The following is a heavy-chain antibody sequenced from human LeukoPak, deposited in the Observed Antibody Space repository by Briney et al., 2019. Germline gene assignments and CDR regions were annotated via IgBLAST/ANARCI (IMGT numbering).Heavy chain of an antibody. CDR3: AGGQPYFDY. Sequence: PSETLSLTCTVSGYSISSGYYWGWIRQPPGKGLEWIGSIYHSGSTYYNPSLKSRVTISVDTSKNQFSLKLSSVTAADTAVYYCAGGQPYFDYWGQGTLVTVSS. CDR1: GYSISSGYY. D-gene: IGHD1-14*01. V-gene: IGHV4-38-2*02. J-gene: IGHJ4*02. CDR2: IYHSGST.